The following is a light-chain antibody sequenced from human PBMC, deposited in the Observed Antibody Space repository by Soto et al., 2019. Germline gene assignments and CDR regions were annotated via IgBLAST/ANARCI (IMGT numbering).Light chain of an antibody. J-gene: IGKJ4*01. CDR1: QSVARSS. CDR3: QQYATRPLT. CDR2: GAS. Sequence: ENVLTQSPGRLSLSPGERATLSCRASQSVARSSIAWYQQKVDQPPRLLIYGASATATGVPARISGSGARTVFASTNASGVDEELAVYHCQQYATRPLTFGGGTTLEIK. V-gene: IGKV3-20*01.